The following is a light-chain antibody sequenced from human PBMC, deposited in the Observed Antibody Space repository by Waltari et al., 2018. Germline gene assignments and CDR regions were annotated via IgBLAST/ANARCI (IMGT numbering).Light chain of an antibody. CDR3: QQYNNWLDT. J-gene: IGKJ2*01. CDR2: GAS. CDR1: QSVSSN. V-gene: IGKV3-15*01. Sequence: EIVMTQSPATLSVSPGERATLSCRASQSVSSNLAWYQQKPGQAPRLLIHGASTRATGIPARFSGSGSGTEFTLTISSLQSEDFAVYYCQQYNNWLDTFGQGTKLEIK.